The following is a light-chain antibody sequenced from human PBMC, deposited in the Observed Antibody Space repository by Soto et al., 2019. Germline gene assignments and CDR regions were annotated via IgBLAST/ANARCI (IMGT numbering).Light chain of an antibody. CDR3: QQYNDWPPA. CDR1: QTVSSN. J-gene: IGKJ4*01. CDR2: GAS. V-gene: IGKV3-15*01. Sequence: ETVMTQSPATLSVSPGERATLSCRASQTVSSNLAWYQQKPGQSPRLLIYGASTRATGIPARFRGSGSGTDFTLTIDSLQSEDFAVYHCQQYNDWPPAFGGGTKVDI.